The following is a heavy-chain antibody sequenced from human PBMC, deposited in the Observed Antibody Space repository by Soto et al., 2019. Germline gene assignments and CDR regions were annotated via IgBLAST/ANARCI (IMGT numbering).Heavy chain of an antibody. J-gene: IGHJ4*02. CDR2: ISGSGGST. CDR3: AKDHLALPAPPGYYFDY. Sequence: GGSLRLSCAASGFTFSSYAMSWVRQAPGKGLEWVSAISGSGGSTYYADSVKGRFTISRDNSKNTLYLQMNSLRAEDTAVYYCAKDHLALPAPPGYYFDYWGQGTLVTVSS. D-gene: IGHD3-10*01. V-gene: IGHV3-23*01. CDR1: GFTFSSYA.